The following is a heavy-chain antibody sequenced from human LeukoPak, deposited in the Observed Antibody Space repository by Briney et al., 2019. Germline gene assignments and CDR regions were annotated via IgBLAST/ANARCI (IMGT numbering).Heavy chain of an antibody. Sequence: GASVKVSCKASGYTFTSYGISWVRQAPGQGLEWMGWISAYNGNTNYAQKFQGRVTITADESTSTAYMELSSLRSEDTAVYYCARDQHDSSSFSWGQGTLVTVSS. CDR1: GYTFTSYG. D-gene: IGHD6-13*01. CDR3: ARDQHDSSSFS. J-gene: IGHJ4*02. V-gene: IGHV1-18*01. CDR2: ISAYNGNT.